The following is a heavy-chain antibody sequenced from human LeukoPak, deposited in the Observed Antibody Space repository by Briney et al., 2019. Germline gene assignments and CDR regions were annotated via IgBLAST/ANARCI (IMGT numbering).Heavy chain of an antibody. J-gene: IGHJ5*02. D-gene: IGHD4-17*01. V-gene: IGHV1-46*01. CDR3: ATGLRGGYNWFDP. CDR1: GYTFTSYY. CDR2: INPNGGST. Sequence: GASVKVSCKASGYTFTSYYIHWVRQAPGQGLEWMGVINPNGGSTNYAQQFQGRVTVTRGTSTSTVYMDLSSLRSEDTAVYYCATGLRGGYNWFDPWGQGTLVTVAS.